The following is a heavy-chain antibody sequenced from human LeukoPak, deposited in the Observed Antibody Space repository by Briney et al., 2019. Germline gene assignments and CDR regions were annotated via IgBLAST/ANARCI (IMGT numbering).Heavy chain of an antibody. Sequence: PSETLSLTCTVSGGSISSSSYYWGWIRQPPGKGLEWIGNIYYSGSTYYNPSLKSRVTTSVDTSKNQFSLMLSSVTAADTAVYYCARGHLLRYFDWLLEEVWGTHESDYWGQGTLVIVYS. D-gene: IGHD3-9*01. CDR2: IYYSGST. V-gene: IGHV4-39*07. CDR3: ARGHLLRYFDWLLEEVWGTHESDY. CDR1: GGSISSSSYY. J-gene: IGHJ4*02.